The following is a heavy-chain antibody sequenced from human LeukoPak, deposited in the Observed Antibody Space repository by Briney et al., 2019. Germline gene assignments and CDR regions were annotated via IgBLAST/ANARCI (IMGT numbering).Heavy chain of an antibody. CDR3: ARALGDY. CDR2: ISSSSTI. Sequence: GGSLRLSCAASGFTFSSYSMNWVRQAPGKGLEWVSYISSSSTIYYADSVKGRFTISRDNAKNSLYLQMNSLRAEDTAVYYCARALGDYWGQGTLVTVSS. CDR1: GFTFSSYS. V-gene: IGHV3-48*01. J-gene: IGHJ4*02.